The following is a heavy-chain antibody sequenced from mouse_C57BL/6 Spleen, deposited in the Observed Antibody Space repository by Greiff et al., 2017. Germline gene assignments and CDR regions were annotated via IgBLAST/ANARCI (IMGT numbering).Heavy chain of an antibody. CDR3: ARSYDSYFGY. CDR1: GYTFTSYW. V-gene: IGHV1-61*01. J-gene: IGHJ2*01. D-gene: IGHD2-4*01. CDR2: IYPSDSET. Sequence: QVQLQQPGAELVRPGSSVKLSCKASGYTFTSYWMDWVKQRPGQGLEWIGNIYPSDSETHYNQKFKDKATLTVDKSSSTAYMQLSSLTSEDSAVYYCARSYDSYFGYWGQGTTLTVSS.